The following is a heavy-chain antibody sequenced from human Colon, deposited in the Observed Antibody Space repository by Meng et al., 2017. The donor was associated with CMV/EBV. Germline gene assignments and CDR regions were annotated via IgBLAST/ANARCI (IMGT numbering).Heavy chain of an antibody. CDR1: GFTFSTYS. Sequence: GGSLRLSCAASGFTFSTYSMNWVRQAPGKGLEWVSSISSGSSDIYYADSVKGRFTISRDNAKNSLYLQMNSLRAEDTAVYYCASYTGTQLCIWGQGTLVTVS. J-gene: IGHJ4*02. CDR2: ISSGSSDI. D-gene: IGHD5-18*01. V-gene: IGHV3-21*01. CDR3: ASYTGTQLCI.